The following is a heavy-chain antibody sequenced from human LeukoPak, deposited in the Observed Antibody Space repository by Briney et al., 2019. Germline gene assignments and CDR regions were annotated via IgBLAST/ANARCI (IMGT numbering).Heavy chain of an antibody. CDR2: IFHSGST. J-gene: IGHJ5*02. V-gene: IGHV4-30-2*01. D-gene: IGHD3-10*01. CDR1: GGSISSGGYS. CDR3: ARTYYYGSGTPNWFDP. Sequence: SETLSLTCAVSGGSISSGGYSWSWIRQPPGKGLEWIGYIFHSGSTYYNPSLKSRVTLSVDRSKNQFSLKLSSVTAADTAVYYCARTYYYGSGTPNWFDPWGQGTLVTVSS.